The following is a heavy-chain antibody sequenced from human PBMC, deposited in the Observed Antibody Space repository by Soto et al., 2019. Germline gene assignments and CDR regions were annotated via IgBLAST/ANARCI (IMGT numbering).Heavy chain of an antibody. CDR1: GGSISSGNYY. V-gene: IGHV4-30-4*01. D-gene: IGHD2-2*01. J-gene: IGHJ4*02. CDR2: IDYSGNT. Sequence: TSETLSLTCRVSGGSISSGNYYWSWIRQPPGKGLEWIGYIDYSGNTFYSPSLKSRISISVDTPKNQFSLKLSSVTAADTAIYYCARYCSSTSCLNFDFWGQGALVTVSS. CDR3: ARYCSSTSCLNFDF.